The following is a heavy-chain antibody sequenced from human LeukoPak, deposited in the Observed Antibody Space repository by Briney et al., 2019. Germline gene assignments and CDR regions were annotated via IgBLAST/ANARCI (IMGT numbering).Heavy chain of an antibody. J-gene: IGHJ5*02. CDR2: IGSRNIYI. CDR3: ARDYDGEVAVPANWFAP. D-gene: IGHD2-15*01. CDR1: GFTFRTFG. Sequence: GGSLRLSCAASGFTFRTFGMNWVRQAPGKGLEWVSSIGSRNIYIYYADSVKGRFTISRDDARNSLYQQMNSLRAEDTAVYFCARDYDGEVAVPANWFAPWGQGTLVTVSS. V-gene: IGHV3-21*01.